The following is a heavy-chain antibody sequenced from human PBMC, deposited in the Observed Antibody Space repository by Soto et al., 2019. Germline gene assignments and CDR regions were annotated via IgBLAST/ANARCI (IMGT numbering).Heavy chain of an antibody. CDR2: TYYRSKWYN. D-gene: IGHD6-6*01. J-gene: IGHJ6*02. CDR3: ARDYSSSSERYYYYGMDV. CDR1: GDSVSSNSAA. V-gene: IGHV6-1*01. Sequence: SQTLSLTCATSGDSVSSNSAAWNWIRQSPSRGLEWLGRTYYRSKWYNDYAVSVKSRITINPDTSKNQFSLQLNSVTPEDTAVYYCARDYSSSSERYYYYGMDVWGQGTTVTVSS.